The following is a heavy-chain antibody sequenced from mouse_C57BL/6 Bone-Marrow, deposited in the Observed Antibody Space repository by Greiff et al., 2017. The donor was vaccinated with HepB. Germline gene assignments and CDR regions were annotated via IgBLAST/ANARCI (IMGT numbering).Heavy chain of an antibody. CDR3: ARNEVYSKRNWFAY. J-gene: IGHJ3*01. Sequence: QVQLQQSGAELVRPGASVKLSCKASGYTFTDYYINWVKQRPGQGLEWIARIYPGSGNTYYNEKFKGKATLTAEKSSSTAYMQLSSLTSEDSAVYFCARNEVYSKRNWFAYWGQGTLVTVSA. CDR2: IYPGSGNT. D-gene: IGHD2-5*01. V-gene: IGHV1-76*01. CDR1: GYTFTDYY.